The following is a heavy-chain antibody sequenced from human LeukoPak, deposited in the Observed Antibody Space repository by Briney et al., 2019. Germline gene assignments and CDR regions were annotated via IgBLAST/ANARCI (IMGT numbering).Heavy chain of an antibody. J-gene: IGHJ3*02. V-gene: IGHV3-53*01. CDR2: IYSGGST. CDR3: ARSLAYCGGDCYLSSLNDAFDI. D-gene: IGHD2-21*02. Sequence: PGGSLRLSCAASGFTVSSNYMSWVRQAPGKGLEWVSVIYSGGSTYYADSVKGRFTISRDNSKNTLYLQMNSLRAEDTAVYYCARSLAYCGGDCYLSSLNDAFDIWGQGTMVTVSP. CDR1: GFTVSSNY.